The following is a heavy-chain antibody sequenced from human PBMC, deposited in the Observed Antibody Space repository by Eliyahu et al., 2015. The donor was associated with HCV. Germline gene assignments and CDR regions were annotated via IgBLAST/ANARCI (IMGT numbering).Heavy chain of an antibody. V-gene: IGHV3-15*07. CDR2: IKSKSDGGTP. Sequence: EVLLVDSGGGLVEPGGSLRLSCAASGFTFKDAWINWVRQAPGKGLEWVGRIKSKSDGGTPDYAAPVKGRFTISRDDSNNVAYMEMSSLKAEDTAVYYCTTDLPYSYGWVRFDSWGQGTLVTVSS. J-gene: IGHJ4*02. CDR3: TTDLPYSYGWVRFDS. D-gene: IGHD5-18*01. CDR1: GFTFKDAW.